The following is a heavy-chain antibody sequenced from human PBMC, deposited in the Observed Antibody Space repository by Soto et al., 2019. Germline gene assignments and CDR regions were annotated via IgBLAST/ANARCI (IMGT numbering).Heavy chain of an antibody. Sequence: QVQLVQSGAEVKKPGSSVKVSCKASGGTFSSYTISWVRQAPGQGLEWMGRIIPILGIANYAQKFQGRVTITADKSTSTAYMELSSLRSEDTAVYYCASQCSGGSCYAQGRFDPWGQGTLVTVSS. CDR1: GGTFSSYT. CDR2: IIPILGIA. J-gene: IGHJ5*02. V-gene: IGHV1-69*02. CDR3: ASQCSGGSCYAQGRFDP. D-gene: IGHD2-15*01.